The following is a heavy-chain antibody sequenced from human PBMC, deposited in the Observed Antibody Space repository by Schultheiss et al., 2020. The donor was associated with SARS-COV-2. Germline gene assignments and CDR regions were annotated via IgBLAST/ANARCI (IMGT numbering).Heavy chain of an antibody. CDR2: IYYGGST. J-gene: IGHJ4*02. CDR3: ARHSGSTVTIDY. V-gene: IGHV4-38-2*02. CDR1: GYSISSGYY. Sequence: SETLSLTCTVSGYSISSGYYWGWIRQPPGKGLEWIVCIYYGGSTNYNPSLESRVSISVDTSKNQFSLKLSSVTAADTAVYYCARHSGSTVTIDYWGQGTLVTVSS. D-gene: IGHD4-17*01.